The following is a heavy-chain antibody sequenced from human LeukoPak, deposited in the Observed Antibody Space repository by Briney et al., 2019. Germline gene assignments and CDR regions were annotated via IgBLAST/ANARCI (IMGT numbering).Heavy chain of an antibody. CDR1: GFSFSNHG. CDR2: ISGGGGST. Sequence: PGGSLRLSCAASGFSFSNHGMHWVRQAPGKGLEWVSTISGGGGSTYYADSVKGRFTISRDNSKNTLYLQVNSLRAEDTAVYYCAKGGKWDVTPFDYWGQGTLVTVSS. D-gene: IGHD1-26*01. CDR3: AKGGKWDVTPFDY. V-gene: IGHV3-23*01. J-gene: IGHJ4*02.